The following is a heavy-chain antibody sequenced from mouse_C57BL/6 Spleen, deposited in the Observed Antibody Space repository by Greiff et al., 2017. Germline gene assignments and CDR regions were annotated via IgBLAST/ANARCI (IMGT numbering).Heavy chain of an antibody. V-gene: IGHV14-1*01. D-gene: IGHD1-1*01. Sequence: EVQLVESGAELVRPGASVKLSCTASGFNFKDYYMHWVKQRPEQGLEWIGRIDPEDGDTEYAPKFQGKATMTADTSSNTAYLQLSSLTSEDTAVYYCTYYGRSYDAMDYWGQGTSVTVSS. CDR2: IDPEDGDT. CDR1: GFNFKDYY. CDR3: TYYGRSYDAMDY. J-gene: IGHJ4*01.